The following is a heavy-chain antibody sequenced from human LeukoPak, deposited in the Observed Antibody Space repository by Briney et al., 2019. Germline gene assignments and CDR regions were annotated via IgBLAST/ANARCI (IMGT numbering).Heavy chain of an antibody. CDR2: ISSQSSSI. Sequence: PGGSLRLSCAASGFTCSSYEMNWVRQAPGKGLEWISYISSQSSSIHYADSVKGRFTISRDNAKNSLYLQMNSLRGGDTAIDYCASEGGWVRFDYWSQGILVTVSS. CDR3: ASEGGWVRFDY. D-gene: IGHD6-19*01. V-gene: IGHV3-48*03. J-gene: IGHJ4*02. CDR1: GFTCSSYE.